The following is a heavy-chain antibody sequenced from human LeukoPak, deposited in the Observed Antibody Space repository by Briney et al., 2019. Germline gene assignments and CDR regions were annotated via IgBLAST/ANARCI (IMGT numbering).Heavy chain of an antibody. V-gene: IGHV3-21*01. CDR3: ARVDYRGGGYFMDV. CDR1: GFTFTTYS. CDR2: ISSSATYR. Sequence: PGGSLRLSCAVSGFTFTTYSMAWVRQAPGKGLEWVSSISSSATYRYYADSVNGRFTISRDDPKNPLYLQMNSLRAEDTAVYYCARVDYRGGGYFMDVWGRGTPVTVSS. D-gene: IGHD4-11*01. J-gene: IGHJ6*03.